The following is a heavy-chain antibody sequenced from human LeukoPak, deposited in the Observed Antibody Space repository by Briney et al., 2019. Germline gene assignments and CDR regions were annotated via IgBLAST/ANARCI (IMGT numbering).Heavy chain of an antibody. D-gene: IGHD4-11*01. CDR3: AKSTSEGYFDY. Sequence: GGSLRLSCAVSKFTFSNYAMSWVRQAPGKGLEWVSAISGSGGSTYYADSVKGRFTISRDNSKNTLYLQMNSLRAEDTAVYYCAKSTSEGYFDYWGQGTLVTVSS. CDR2: ISGSGGST. CDR1: KFTFSNYA. J-gene: IGHJ4*02. V-gene: IGHV3-23*01.